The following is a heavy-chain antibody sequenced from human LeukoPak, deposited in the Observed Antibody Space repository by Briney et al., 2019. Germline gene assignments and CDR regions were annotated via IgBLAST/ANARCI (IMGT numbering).Heavy chain of an antibody. Sequence: ASVKVSCKASGYTFTSYGISWVRQAPGQGLEWMGWISAYNGNTNYAQKFQGRVTMTRDMSTSTVYMELSSLRSEDTAVYYCARDGLDFWSGYTFDYWGQGTLVTVSS. J-gene: IGHJ4*02. V-gene: IGHV1-18*01. CDR3: ARDGLDFWSGYTFDY. D-gene: IGHD3-3*01. CDR2: ISAYNGNT. CDR1: GYTFTSYG.